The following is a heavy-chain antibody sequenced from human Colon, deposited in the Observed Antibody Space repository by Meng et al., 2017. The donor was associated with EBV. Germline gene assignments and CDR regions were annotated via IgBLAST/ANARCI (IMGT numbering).Heavy chain of an antibody. V-gene: IGHV4-34*02. J-gene: IGHJ2*01. CDR1: GGSLSDYY. CDR2: IHPSGSI. Sequence: QVQLKQWGGGLLKPSETLSLTCVVYGGSLSDYYCSWIRQSPGRGLEWIGEIHPSGSIFYNPSLQSRVTISVDTSKNQFSLNLNSVTAADTAVYFCSRGVDSYKLGNLWGRGTLVTVSS. D-gene: IGHD7-27*01. CDR3: SRGVDSYKLGNL.